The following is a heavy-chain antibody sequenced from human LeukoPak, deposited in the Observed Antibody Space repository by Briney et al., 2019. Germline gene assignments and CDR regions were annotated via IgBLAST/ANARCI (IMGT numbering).Heavy chain of an antibody. CDR2: IRSKAYGGTT. CDR3: TRGGDTAMVHSFDY. Sequence: GGSLRLSCTASGFTFGDYAMSWFRQAPGKGLEWVGFIRSKAYGGTTEYAASVKGRFTISRDDSKSIAYLQMNSLKTEDTAVYYCTRGGDTAMVHSFDYWGQGTLVTVSS. V-gene: IGHV3-49*03. D-gene: IGHD5-18*01. CDR1: GFTFGDYA. J-gene: IGHJ4*02.